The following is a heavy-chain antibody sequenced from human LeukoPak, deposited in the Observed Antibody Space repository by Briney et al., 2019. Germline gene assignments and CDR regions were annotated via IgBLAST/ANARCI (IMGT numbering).Heavy chain of an antibody. V-gene: IGHV3-30-3*01. CDR2: ISYDGSNK. CDR1: GFTFSSYA. Sequence: GGSLRLSCAASGFTFSSYAMHWVRQAPGKGLEWVAVISYDGSNKYYADSVKGRFTISRDNSKNTLYLQMNSLRAEDTAVYYCAREVLYYYDSSGYSYWGQGTLVTVSS. CDR3: AREVLYYYDSSGYSY. J-gene: IGHJ4*02. D-gene: IGHD3-22*01.